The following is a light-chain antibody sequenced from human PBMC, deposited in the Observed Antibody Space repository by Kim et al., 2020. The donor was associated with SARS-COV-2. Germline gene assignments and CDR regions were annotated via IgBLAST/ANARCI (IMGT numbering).Light chain of an antibody. CDR1: SSDVGRYNL. J-gene: IGLJ2*01. CDR3: CSYAGSATLV. Sequence: QSALTQPASVSGSPGQPITISCTGTSSDVGRYNLVSWYQHHPGKAPKLMIYEVSQRPSGVSNRFSGSKSGNTASLTISGLQAEDEADYYCCSYAGSATLVFGGGTQLTVL. V-gene: IGLV2-23*02. CDR2: EVS.